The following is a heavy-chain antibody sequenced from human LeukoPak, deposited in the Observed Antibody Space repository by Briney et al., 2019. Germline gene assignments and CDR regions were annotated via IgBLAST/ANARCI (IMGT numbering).Heavy chain of an antibody. Sequence: KPSETLSLTCTVSGGSISSYYWSWIRQSPGKGLAWIGYMYYSGGTNYNPSLKSRVTISVDTSKNQFSLKLTSVTAADTAVYYCARVRRYSGRSDVFDIWGQGTMVTVSS. V-gene: IGHV4-59*01. J-gene: IGHJ3*02. D-gene: IGHD1-26*01. CDR2: MYYSGGT. CDR3: ARVRRYSGRSDVFDI. CDR1: GGSISSYY.